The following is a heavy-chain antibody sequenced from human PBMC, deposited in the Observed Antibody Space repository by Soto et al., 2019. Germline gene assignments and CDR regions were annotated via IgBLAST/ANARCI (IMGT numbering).Heavy chain of an antibody. J-gene: IGHJ5*02. CDR1: GYTFTSYG. D-gene: IGHD2-2*01. Sequence: ASVTVSCKASGYTFTSYGISWVRQAPGQGLEWMGWISAYNGNTNYAQKLQGRVTMTTDTSTSTAYMELRSLRSDDTAVYYCARESCSSTSCGWFDPWGQGTLVTVSS. V-gene: IGHV1-18*04. CDR2: ISAYNGNT. CDR3: ARESCSSTSCGWFDP.